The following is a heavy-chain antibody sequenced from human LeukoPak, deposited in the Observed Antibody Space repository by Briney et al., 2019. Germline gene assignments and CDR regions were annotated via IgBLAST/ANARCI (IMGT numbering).Heavy chain of an antibody. V-gene: IGHV5-51*01. D-gene: IGHD6-13*01. CDR2: IYPGDSDT. CDR3: ATGVHSGSWVEFGYYYGVDV. Sequence: GESLQISCKGSGYSFTTYWIGWVRQLPGKGLEWMGIIYPGDSDTRYSPSFQGQVTMSADKAISTACLQWNSLKASDTAMYYCATGVHSGSWVEFGYYYGVDVWGQGTTVSVS. J-gene: IGHJ6*02. CDR1: GYSFTTYW.